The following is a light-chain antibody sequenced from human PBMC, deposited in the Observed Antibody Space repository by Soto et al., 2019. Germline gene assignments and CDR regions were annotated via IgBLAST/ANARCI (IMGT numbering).Light chain of an antibody. V-gene: IGKV4-1*01. CDR2: WAS. Sequence: DIVMTQSPDSLAVSLGERATINCKSSQSGLYSSNNKNYLAWYQQKPGQPPKLLIYWASTRESGVPDRFSGSGSGTDFTLTISSLQDEDVAVYYCQQYYSTSWTFGQGTKVEIK. J-gene: IGKJ1*01. CDR3: QQYYSTSWT. CDR1: QSGLYSSNNKNY.